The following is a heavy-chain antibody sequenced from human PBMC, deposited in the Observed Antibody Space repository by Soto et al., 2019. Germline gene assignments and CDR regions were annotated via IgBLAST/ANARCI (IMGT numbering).Heavy chain of an antibody. J-gene: IGHJ6*03. CDR3: ARGRPAAMSVYYYYHYMDV. V-gene: IGHV4-4*02. D-gene: IGHD2-2*01. CDR1: SGSISSSNW. Sequence: QVQLQESGPGLVKPSGTLSLTCAVSSGSISSSNWWSWVRQPPGKGLEWIGEVYHSGSTNYNPTLKSRVTISVDKYKNQFSLKLSSVTAADTAVYYCARGRPAAMSVYYYYHYMDVWGKGTTVTVSS. CDR2: VYHSGST.